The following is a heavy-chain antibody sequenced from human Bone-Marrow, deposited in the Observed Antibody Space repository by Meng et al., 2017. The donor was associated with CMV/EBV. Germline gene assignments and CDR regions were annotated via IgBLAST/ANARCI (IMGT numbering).Heavy chain of an antibody. V-gene: IGHV4-59*02. J-gene: IGHJ5*01. CDR1: GFTVSSNY. CDR2: VSYDGTT. D-gene: IGHD3-10*02. Sequence: ESLKISCAASGFTVSSNYMSWVRQAPGKGLEWVGYVSYDGTTSYNPALKSRVTMSLDSSKSQFSLKLASVTAADTALYYCAGLLPSGKYVHHWFDPWGQGTLVTVSS. CDR3: AGLLPSGKYVHHWFDP.